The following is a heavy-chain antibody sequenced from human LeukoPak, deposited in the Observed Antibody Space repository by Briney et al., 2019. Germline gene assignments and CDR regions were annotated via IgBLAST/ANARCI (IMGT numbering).Heavy chain of an antibody. J-gene: IGHJ4*02. CDR2: ISGGGAST. CDR1: GFTFTSYA. Sequence: GASLRLSCAASGFTFTSYAMTWVRQAPGKGLEWVSAISGGGASTYYADPLKGRFTISRDNSKNTLYLQMSSLRAEDRAVYYCAKARVRGVILPFDYWGQGALVTVSS. D-gene: IGHD3-10*01. CDR3: AKARVRGVILPFDY. V-gene: IGHV3-23*01.